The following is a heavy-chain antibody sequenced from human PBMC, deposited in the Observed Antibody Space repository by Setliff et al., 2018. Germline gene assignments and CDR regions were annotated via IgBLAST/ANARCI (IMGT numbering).Heavy chain of an antibody. Sequence: GGSLRLSCAASGFSFSSYWMHWVRQAPGKGLEWVAVIWDDGGNKYHADSVKGRFTVSRDNSKNTLYLQMNSLRPDDTAVYHCARSDGGSSGLDYWGQGTLVTAPQ. J-gene: IGHJ4*02. CDR2: IWDDGGNK. V-gene: IGHV3-33*08. CDR1: GFSFSSYW. CDR3: ARSDGGSSGLDY. D-gene: IGHD2-15*01.